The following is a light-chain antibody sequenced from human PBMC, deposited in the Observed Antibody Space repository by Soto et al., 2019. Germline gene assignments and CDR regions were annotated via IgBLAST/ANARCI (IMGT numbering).Light chain of an antibody. V-gene: IGLV1-40*01. CDR1: SSNIGAGYD. CDR2: GNI. CDR3: QSYDSSLPVV. Sequence: QSVLTQPPSVSGAPGQRVTISCTGSSSNIGAGYDVHWYQQVPGTAPKLLIYGNINRPSGVPDRFSGSKSGTSASLAITGLQADDEADYYCQSYDSSLPVVFGGGTQLTVL. J-gene: IGLJ2*01.